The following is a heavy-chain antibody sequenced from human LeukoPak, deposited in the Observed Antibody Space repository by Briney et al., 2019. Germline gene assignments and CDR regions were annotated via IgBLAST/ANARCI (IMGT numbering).Heavy chain of an antibody. CDR3: ARERSWIAY. D-gene: IGHD2-15*01. J-gene: IGHJ4*02. CDR1: GGSFSGYY. Sequence: SETLSLTCAVYGGSFSGYYWSWIRQPPGKGLEWIGEINHSGSTNYNPSLKSTISVDTSKNQFSLKLSSVTAADTVVYYCARERSWIAYWGQGTLVTVSS. V-gene: IGHV4-34*01. CDR2: INHSGST.